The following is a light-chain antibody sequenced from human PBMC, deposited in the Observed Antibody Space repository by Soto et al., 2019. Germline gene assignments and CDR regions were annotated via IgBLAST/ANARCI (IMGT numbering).Light chain of an antibody. J-gene: IGLJ2*01. CDR2: DNN. Sequence: QSVLTQPPSVSAAPGQKVTISCSGSTSNIGNNFVSWYQQIPGTAPKLLIYDNNKRPSGILDRFSGSKSGTSATLGISGLQTGDEADYYCGTWDSSLRAVVSGGGTKVTVL. CDR1: TSNIGNNF. V-gene: IGLV1-51*01. CDR3: GTWDSSLRAVV.